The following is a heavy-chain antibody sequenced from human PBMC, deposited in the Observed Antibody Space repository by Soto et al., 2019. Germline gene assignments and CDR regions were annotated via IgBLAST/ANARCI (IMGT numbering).Heavy chain of an antibody. D-gene: IGHD2-2*01. Sequence: DVQLVESGGGLVQPGRSLRLSCAASAFTFGDYAMHWVRQAPEKGLVWVSCISWNSGNIVYVDSVEGRFTISRDNAKNSLYLQMNSLRPEDTAFYYCAKGYTTSCFAHFDFWGQGALVTVSS. CDR3: AKGYTTSCFAHFDF. V-gene: IGHV3-9*01. CDR1: AFTFGDYA. J-gene: IGHJ4*02. CDR2: ISWNSGNI.